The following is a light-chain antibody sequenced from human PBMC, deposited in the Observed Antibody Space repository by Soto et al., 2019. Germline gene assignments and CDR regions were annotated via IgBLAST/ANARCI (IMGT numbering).Light chain of an antibody. Sequence: QSALTQPASVSGSPGQSITISCTGTSSDVGGYNYVSWYQQHPGKAPKLMIYEVSNRPSGVSNRFSGSKSGNTASLTISGLLAEDEADYYCSSHAGANNLVFGGGTKLTVL. CDR2: EVS. J-gene: IGLJ2*01. CDR1: SSDVGGYNY. CDR3: SSHAGANNLV. V-gene: IGLV2-14*01.